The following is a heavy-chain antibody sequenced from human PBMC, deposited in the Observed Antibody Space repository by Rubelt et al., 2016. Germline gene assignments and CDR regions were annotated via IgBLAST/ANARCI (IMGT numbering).Heavy chain of an antibody. CDR1: GYTFTSYA. CDR2: INAGHGNT. Sequence: QVQLVQSGAEVKKPGASVKVSCKASGYTFTSYAMHWVRQAPGQRLEWMGWINAGHGNTQYSQKFQGRVTITRDTLGSTAYMELRSLRSEDTAVYYCARSKDTAMVTDADWYFDLWGRGTLVTVSS. J-gene: IGHJ2*01. V-gene: IGHV1-3*01. D-gene: IGHD5-18*01. CDR3: ARSKDTAMVTDADWYFDL.